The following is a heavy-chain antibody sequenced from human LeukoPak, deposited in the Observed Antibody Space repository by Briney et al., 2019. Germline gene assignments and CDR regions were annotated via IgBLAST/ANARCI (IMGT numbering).Heavy chain of an antibody. CDR2: ISSSSSYI. CDR3: ARVPSSGLEYYFDY. CDR1: GCTFSSYS. J-gene: IGHJ4*02. D-gene: IGHD3-16*02. Sequence: KPGGSLRLSCAASGCTFSSYSMNWVRQAPGKGLEWVSSISSSSSYIYYADSVKGRFTISRDNAKNSLYLQMNSLRAEDTAVYYCARVPSSGLEYYFDYWGQGTLVTVSS. V-gene: IGHV3-21*01.